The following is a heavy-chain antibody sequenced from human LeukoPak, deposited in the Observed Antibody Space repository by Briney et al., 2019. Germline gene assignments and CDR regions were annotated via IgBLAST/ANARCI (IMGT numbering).Heavy chain of an antibody. D-gene: IGHD3-22*01. V-gene: IGHV1-69*05. J-gene: IGHJ4*02. CDR2: IIPIFGTA. CDR1: GGTFSSYA. Sequence: GASVKVSCKASGGTFSSYAISWVRQAPGQGLEWMGGIIPIFGTASYAQKFQGRVTITTDESTSTAYMELSSLRSEDTAVYYCARWLNYYDSSGYYYREPSGGYFDYWGQGTLATVSS. CDR3: ARWLNYYDSSGYYYREPSGGYFDY.